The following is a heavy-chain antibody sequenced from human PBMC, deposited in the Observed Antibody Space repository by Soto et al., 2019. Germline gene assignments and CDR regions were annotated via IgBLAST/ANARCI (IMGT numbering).Heavy chain of an antibody. CDR1: GFTFSSNA. Sequence: EVRLLESGGGLVQPGGSLRLSCAGSGFTFSSNAMSWVRQPPGKGLEWVSSVSGDGYASDYAASVKGRFTVSRHNSKNTLYLQINSLRAEDTAVYYCAKRHYYGSGSFALATWGQGTLVTVSS. CDR3: AKRHYYGSGSFALAT. CDR2: VSGDGYAS. J-gene: IGHJ4*03. D-gene: IGHD3-10*01. V-gene: IGHV3-23*01.